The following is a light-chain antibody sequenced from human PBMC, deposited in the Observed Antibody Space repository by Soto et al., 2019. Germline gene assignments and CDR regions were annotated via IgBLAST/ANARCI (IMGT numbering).Light chain of an antibody. CDR3: QQYYSYPRT. J-gene: IGKJ1*01. CDR2: AAS. V-gene: IGKV1-8*01. CDR1: QGISSY. Sequence: AIRMTQSPSSLSASTGDRVTITCRASQGISSYLAWYKQKPGKAPKLLIYAASTLQSGVPSRFGGSGSGTDFTLTISCLQSEDFATYYCQQYYSYPRTFGQGTKVEIK.